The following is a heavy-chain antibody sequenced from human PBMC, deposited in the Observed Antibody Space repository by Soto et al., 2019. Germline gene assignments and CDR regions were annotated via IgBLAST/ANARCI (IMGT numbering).Heavy chain of an antibody. Sequence: QVYLVQSGAEVKKPGSSVKISCKASGGIFSSNTINWVRQAAGQGLEWMGGIIPLFGTANYAEKFQGRVTITVDQSTKTEYMELTSLRSENTAVYYCASKAACGGDCYAVDSWGQGTQVTVSS. V-gene: IGHV1-69*01. J-gene: IGHJ4*02. CDR1: GGIFSSNT. CDR2: IIPLFGTA. D-gene: IGHD2-21*02. CDR3: ASKAACGGDCYAVDS.